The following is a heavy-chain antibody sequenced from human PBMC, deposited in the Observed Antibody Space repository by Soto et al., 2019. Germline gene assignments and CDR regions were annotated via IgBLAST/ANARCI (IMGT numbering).Heavy chain of an antibody. CDR3: ARSSGWYAIDQ. D-gene: IGHD6-19*01. V-gene: IGHV4-4*02. CDR2: IHHSGST. Sequence: QMQLQESGPRLVKPSETLSLTCAVSSASISSEQQWSWVRQPPGKGLEWIGEIHHSGSTNNNPSLKSRVTMSVDKSKNQFSLNLSSVTAADTAVYYCARSSGWYAIDQWGQGTLVTVSS. J-gene: IGHJ4*02. CDR1: SASISSEQQ.